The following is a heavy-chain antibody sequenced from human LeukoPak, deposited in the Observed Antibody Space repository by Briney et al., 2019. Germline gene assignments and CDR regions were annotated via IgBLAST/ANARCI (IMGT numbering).Heavy chain of an antibody. CDR1: GGTFSSYA. J-gene: IGHJ5*02. V-gene: IGHV1-69*05. D-gene: IGHD3-22*01. CDR2: IIPIFGTA. Sequence: SVKVSCKASGGTFSSYAISWGRQAPGQGLEWMGGIIPIFGTANYAQKFQGRVTITTDESTSTAYMELSSLRSEDTAVYYCARASYYYDSSGYYFNWFDPWGQGTLVTVSS. CDR3: ARASYYYDSSGYYFNWFDP.